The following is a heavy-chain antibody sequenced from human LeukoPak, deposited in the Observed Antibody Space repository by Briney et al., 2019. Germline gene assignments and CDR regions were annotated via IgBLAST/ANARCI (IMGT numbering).Heavy chain of an antibody. CDR3: ARLDSSGYYSNAFDI. CDR1: GGSISSYY. D-gene: IGHD3-22*01. J-gene: IGHJ3*02. CDR2: IYYSGST. V-gene: IGHV4-59*01. Sequence: SETLSLTCTVSGGSISSYYWSWIRQPPGKGLEWTGYIYYSGSTNYNPSLKSRVTISVDTSKNQFSLKLSSVTAADTAVYYCARLDSSGYYSNAFDIWGQGIMVTVSS.